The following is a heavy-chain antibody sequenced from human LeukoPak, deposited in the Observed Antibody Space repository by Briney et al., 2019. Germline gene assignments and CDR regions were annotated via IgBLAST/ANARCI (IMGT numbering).Heavy chain of an antibody. CDR2: IYYSGST. Sequence: SETLSLTCTVSGGSISSYYWSWIRQPPGKGLEWIGSIYYSGSTNYNPSLKSRVTISVDTSKNQFSLKLSSVTAADTAVYYCARDHRGHYDSSGYYDAFDIWGQGTMVTVSS. CDR3: ARDHRGHYDSSGYYDAFDI. D-gene: IGHD3-22*01. V-gene: IGHV4-59*01. CDR1: GGSISSYY. J-gene: IGHJ3*02.